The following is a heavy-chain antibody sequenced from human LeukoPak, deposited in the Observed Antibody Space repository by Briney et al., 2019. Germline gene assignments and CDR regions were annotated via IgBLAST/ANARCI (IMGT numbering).Heavy chain of an antibody. V-gene: IGHV4-34*01. CDR3: ARVGYDYVWGSYRLLDY. D-gene: IGHD3-16*02. Sequence: SETLSLTCAVYGGSFCGYYWSWIRQPPGKGLEWIGEINQSGSTNYNPSLKSRVTISVDTSKNQFSLKLSSVTAADTAVYYCARVGYDYVWGSYRLLDYWGQGTLVTVSS. CDR2: INQSGST. J-gene: IGHJ4*02. CDR1: GGSFCGYY.